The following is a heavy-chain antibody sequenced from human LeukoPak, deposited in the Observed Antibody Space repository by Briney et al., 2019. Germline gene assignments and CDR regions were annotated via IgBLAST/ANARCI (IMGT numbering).Heavy chain of an antibody. CDR2: ITPNADRA. J-gene: IGHJ1*01. V-gene: IGHV3-23*01. D-gene: IGHD3-22*01. Sequence: PGGSLRLSCAASGFTFGSYGMSWVRQAPGKGLEWVSFITPNADRASHADSVKGRFTISRDNPRNTLYMQMNSLRDEDTAVYYCAIMHGYYDGSGYWVQWGQGTLVTVSS. CDR1: GFTFGSYG. CDR3: AIMHGYYDGSGYWVQ.